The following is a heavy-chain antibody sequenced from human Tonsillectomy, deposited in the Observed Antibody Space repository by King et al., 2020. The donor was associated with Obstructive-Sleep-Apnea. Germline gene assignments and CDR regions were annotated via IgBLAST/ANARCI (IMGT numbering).Heavy chain of an antibody. J-gene: IGHJ4*02. D-gene: IGHD3-3*01. Sequence: VQLVESGGGVVQPGRSLRLSCAASGFTFTSYAIHWVRQAPGKVLEWVAVISYYGNNKYHADSVKGRLTISRDNFRNIRYLQMNSLRPEDTAVYYCARGPGGDYRISDFDYWGQGTLVTVSS. CDR3: ARGPGGDYRISDFDY. CDR2: ISYYGNNK. V-gene: IGHV3-30-3*01. CDR1: GFTFTSYA.